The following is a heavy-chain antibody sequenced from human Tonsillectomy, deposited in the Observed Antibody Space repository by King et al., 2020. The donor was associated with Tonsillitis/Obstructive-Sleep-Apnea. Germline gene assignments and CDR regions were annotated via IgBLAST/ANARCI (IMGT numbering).Heavy chain of an antibody. J-gene: IGHJ6*03. V-gene: IGHV4-34*01. D-gene: IGHD2-15*01. CDR2: INHSGST. CDR1: GVSFSGYY. Sequence: VQLQQWGAGLLKPSETLSLTCAVYGVSFSGYYWSWIRQPPGKGLEWIGEINHSGSTNYNPSLKSRVTISVDTSKNQFSLKLSSVTAADTAVYYCARMGHGGRYYYNYYYMDVWGKGTTVTVSS. CDR3: ARMGHGGRYYYNYYYMDV.